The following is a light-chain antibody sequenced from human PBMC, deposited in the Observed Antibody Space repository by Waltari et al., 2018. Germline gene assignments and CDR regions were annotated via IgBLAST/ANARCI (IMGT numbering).Light chain of an antibody. V-gene: IGKV3-20*01. CDR2: GAS. Sequence: ELVLTQSPGTLSLSPGERATLSCRASQSINSSSLAWYQRKPGQAPRLLIEGASSRATGIPDRFSGSGSGTDFTLTISRLEPEDFAVYYCQQYGSSPPITFGQGTRLEIK. CDR3: QQYGSSPPIT. CDR1: QSINSSS. J-gene: IGKJ5*01.